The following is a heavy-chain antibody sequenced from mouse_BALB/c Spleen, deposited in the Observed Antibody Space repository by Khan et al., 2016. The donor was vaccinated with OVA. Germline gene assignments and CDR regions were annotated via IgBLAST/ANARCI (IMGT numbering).Heavy chain of an antibody. D-gene: IGHD2-14*01. CDR1: GYTFTSYT. J-gene: IGHJ3*01. CDR3: VRDGAYHRNDGWFAY. CDR2: INPSNGYT. Sequence: QVQLKQSGAELARPGASVKMSCKASGYTFTSYTIHWIKKRPGQGLEWIGYINPSNGYTNYNQKFKDKATLTTDKSSTTAYLQLSSLTSDDSAVYNGVRDGAYHRNDGWFAYWGQATLVTVSA. V-gene: IGHV1-4*01.